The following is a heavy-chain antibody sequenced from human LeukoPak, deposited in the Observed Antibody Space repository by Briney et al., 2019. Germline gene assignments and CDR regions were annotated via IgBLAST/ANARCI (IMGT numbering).Heavy chain of an antibody. D-gene: IGHD4-17*01. Sequence: GGSLRLSCAASGFTFSSYSMNWVRQAPGKGLEWVSCISTSSSYIYYADSVKGRFTISRDNAKNSLYLDMNSLRAEDTAVYYCARGHTAVTRHFDFWGQGTLVTVSS. CDR3: ARGHTAVTRHFDF. J-gene: IGHJ4*02. CDR2: ISTSSSYI. CDR1: GFTFSSYS. V-gene: IGHV3-21*01.